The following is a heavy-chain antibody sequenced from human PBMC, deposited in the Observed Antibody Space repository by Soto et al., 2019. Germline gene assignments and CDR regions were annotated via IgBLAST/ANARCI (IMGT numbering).Heavy chain of an antibody. CDR2: ISAYNGNT. V-gene: IGHV1-18*01. Sequence: ASVKVSCKASGYTFTSYGISWVRQAPGQGLEWMGWISAYNGNTNYAQKLQGRVTMTTDTSTSTAYMELRSLRSDDTAVYYCARDQIPNLKDLWSGYRSHAFDIWGQGTMVTVSS. CDR3: ARDQIPNLKDLWSGYRSHAFDI. J-gene: IGHJ3*02. D-gene: IGHD3-3*01. CDR1: GYTFTSYG.